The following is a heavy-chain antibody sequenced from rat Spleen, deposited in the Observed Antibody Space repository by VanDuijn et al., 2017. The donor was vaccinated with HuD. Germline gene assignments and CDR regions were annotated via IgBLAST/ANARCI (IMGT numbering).Heavy chain of an antibody. Sequence: EVQLVETGGGLVQPGRSMKLSCAASGFISSNFGMAWVCQATKKGMEWVAYITYDSVGSYYRDSVKGGFSISRDNAKSTLYLQMDSLRSEDKATYYCTTGTTRVPFDYWGQGVMVTVSS. CDR3: TTGTTRVPFDY. CDR1: GFISSNFG. CDR2: ITYDSVGS. V-gene: IGHV5-20*01. J-gene: IGHJ2*01. D-gene: IGHD1-4*01.